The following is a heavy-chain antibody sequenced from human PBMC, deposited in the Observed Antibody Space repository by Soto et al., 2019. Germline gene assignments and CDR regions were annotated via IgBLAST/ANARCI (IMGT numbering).Heavy chain of an antibody. CDR3: ARSDCYGVCRGKWLDP. J-gene: IGHJ5*02. CDR2: IYHSGTT. V-gene: IGHV4-4*02. CDR1: GGSISSDDW. D-gene: IGHD2-21*02. Sequence: QVQLQESGPGLVKPSGTLSLTCAVSGGSISSDDWWTWVRPTPGKGLEWIGEIYHSGTTNYNPSLMSRVTIAVDKAKSQFSLRLDSVTAADTAVYYCARSDCYGVCRGKWLDPWGQGILGTVAS.